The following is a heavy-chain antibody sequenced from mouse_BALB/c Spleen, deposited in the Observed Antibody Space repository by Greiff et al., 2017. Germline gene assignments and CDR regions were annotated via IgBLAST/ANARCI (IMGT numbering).Heavy chain of an antibody. J-gene: IGHJ2*01. Sequence: VKVVESGAELVRPGASVTLSCKASGYTFTDYEMHWVKQTPVHGLEWIGAIDPETGGTAYNQKFKGKATLTADKSSSTAYMELRSLTSEDSAVYYCTRKGNYVDYWGQGTTLTVSS. V-gene: IGHV1-15*01. CDR1: GYTFTDYE. CDR2: IDPETGGT. CDR3: TRKGNYVDY.